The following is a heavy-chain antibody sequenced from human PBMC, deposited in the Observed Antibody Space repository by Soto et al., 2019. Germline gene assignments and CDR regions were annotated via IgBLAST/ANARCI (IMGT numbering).Heavy chain of an antibody. Sequence: EVQLVESGGGLVQPGKSLRLSCAASGFTFDDYAMHWVRQAPGKGLEWVSGISWNSDTIGYAASVRGRFTISRDNAKNSLNLQMNSLRAEDTALYYCAKDTRGSYYMFDYWGQGTLVTVSS. CDR1: GFTFDDYA. V-gene: IGHV3-9*01. CDR2: ISWNSDTI. J-gene: IGHJ4*02. D-gene: IGHD1-26*01. CDR3: AKDTRGSYYMFDY.